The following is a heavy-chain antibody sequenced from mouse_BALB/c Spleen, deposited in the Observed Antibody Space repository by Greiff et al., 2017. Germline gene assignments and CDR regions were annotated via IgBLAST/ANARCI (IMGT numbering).Heavy chain of an antibody. J-gene: IGHJ3*01. V-gene: IGHV1S81*02. CDR2: INPSNGGT. Sequence: VQVVESGAELVKPGASVKLSCKASGYTFTSYYMYWVKQRPGQGLEWIGEINPSNGGTNFNEKFKSKATLTVDKSSSTAYMQLSSLTSEDSAVYYCTREYDYAFAYWGQGTLVTVSA. CDR1: GYTFTSYY. D-gene: IGHD2-4*01. CDR3: TREYDYAFAY.